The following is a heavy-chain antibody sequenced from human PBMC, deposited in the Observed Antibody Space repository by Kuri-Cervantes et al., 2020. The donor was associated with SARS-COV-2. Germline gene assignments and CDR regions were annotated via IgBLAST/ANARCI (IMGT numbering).Heavy chain of an antibody. CDR2: IYFSGST. J-gene: IGHJ6*03. Sequence: SESLSLTCTVSGGSTSSVDYYWSWIRQPPGKGLDGIGYIYFSGSTYYNPCRKSRVTISVDTSKNQFSLKLSSVTAADTAVYYCAGRGHSYGYEGYYYYMDVWGKGTTVTVSS. D-gene: IGHD5-18*01. V-gene: IGHV4-30-4*02. CDR3: AGRGHSYGYEGYYYYMDV. CDR1: GGSTSSVDYY.